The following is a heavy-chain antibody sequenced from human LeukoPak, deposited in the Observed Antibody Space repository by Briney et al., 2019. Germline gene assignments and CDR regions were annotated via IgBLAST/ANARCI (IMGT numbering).Heavy chain of an antibody. V-gene: IGHV4-34*01. J-gene: IGHJ4*02. CDR1: GGSFSGYY. CDR3: AGSIAVAGTGDY. Sequence: SETLSLTCAVYGGSFSGYYWSWIRKPPANGLELIGEISHSESTNYNPSLKSRVTISVDTSKNQFSLKLSSVTAADTAVYYCAGSIAVAGTGDYWGQGTLVTVSS. CDR2: ISHSEST. D-gene: IGHD6-19*01.